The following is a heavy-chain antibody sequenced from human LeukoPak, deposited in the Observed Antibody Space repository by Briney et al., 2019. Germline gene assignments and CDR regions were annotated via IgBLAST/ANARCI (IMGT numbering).Heavy chain of an antibody. Sequence: PGGSLRLSCAASGFTVSSNYMSWIRQAPGKGLEWVSYISSSGSTIYYADSVKGRFTISRDNAKNSLHLQMNSLRAEDTAVYYCAREDIVVVPARVAYYYYGMDVWGQGTTVTVSS. CDR1: GFTVSSNY. CDR3: AREDIVVVPARVAYYYYGMDV. J-gene: IGHJ6*02. V-gene: IGHV3-11*01. D-gene: IGHD2-2*01. CDR2: ISSSGSTI.